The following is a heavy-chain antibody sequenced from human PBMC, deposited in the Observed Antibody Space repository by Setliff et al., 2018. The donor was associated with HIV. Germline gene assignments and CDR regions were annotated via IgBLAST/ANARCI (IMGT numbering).Heavy chain of an antibody. Sequence: KSSETLSLTCTVSGDSITRGSYYWSWIRQPAGKGLEWIGHIYTSGKTHYSPSLKSRITISVDTSKNQLSLNLSSVTAADTAVYYCARAAYSGTYLWEPATDLWGRGTLVTVS. V-gene: IGHV4-61*09. CDR1: GDSITRGSYY. J-gene: IGHJ2*01. D-gene: IGHD1-26*01. CDR2: IYTSGKT. CDR3: ARAAYSGTYLWEPATDL.